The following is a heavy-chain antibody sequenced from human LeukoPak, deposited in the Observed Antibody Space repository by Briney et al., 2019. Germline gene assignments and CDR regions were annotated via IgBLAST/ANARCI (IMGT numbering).Heavy chain of an antibody. CDR3: ARGGEYNPFDY. CDR2: IYTSGST. V-gene: IGHV4-4*07. D-gene: IGHD1-1*01. J-gene: IGHJ4*02. Sequence: SEILSLTCTVSGGSISSYYWSWIRQPPGKGLEWIGRIYTSGSTNYNPSLKSRVTMSVDTSKNQFSPKLSSVTAADTAVYYCARGGEYNPFDYWGQGTLVTVSS. CDR1: GGSISSYY.